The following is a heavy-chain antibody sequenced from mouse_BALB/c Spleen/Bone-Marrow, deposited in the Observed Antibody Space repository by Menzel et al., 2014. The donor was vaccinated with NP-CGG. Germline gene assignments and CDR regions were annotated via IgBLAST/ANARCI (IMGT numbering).Heavy chain of an antibody. Sequence: EVKLVESGGGLVQPGGSRKLSCAASGFTFSDYGMAWVRQAPGKGPEWVAFISNLAYSIYYAGTVTGRFTISRENAKNTLYLEMSSLRSEDTAMYYCARDQVYYYGSSYGYFDVWGAGTTVTVSS. CDR2: ISNLAYSI. CDR3: ARDQVYYYGSSYGYFDV. D-gene: IGHD1-1*01. CDR1: GFTFSDYG. J-gene: IGHJ1*01. V-gene: IGHV5-15*02.